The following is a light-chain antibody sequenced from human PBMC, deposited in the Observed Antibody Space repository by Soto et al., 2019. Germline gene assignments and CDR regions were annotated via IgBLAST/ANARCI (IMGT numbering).Light chain of an antibody. CDR1: QSVLDRSNNRNY. CDR2: WAS. V-gene: IGKV4-1*01. Sequence: DIVMTQSPDSLAVSLGERATINCKSSQSVLDRSNNRNYLAWYQQKPGQPPKLLIYWASIRESGVPDRFSGSGSGTDFTLAINSLQAEDVAVYYCQQYSTWTFGQGTKVEI. CDR3: QQYSTWT. J-gene: IGKJ1*01.